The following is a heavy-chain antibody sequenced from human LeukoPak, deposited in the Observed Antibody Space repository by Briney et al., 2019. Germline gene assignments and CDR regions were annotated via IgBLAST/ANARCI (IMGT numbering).Heavy chain of an antibody. J-gene: IGHJ4*02. CDR2: IAHDGSIK. D-gene: IGHD3-16*01. V-gene: IGHV3-30*18. Sequence: PGGSLRLSCAASGFAFGSYVMHWVRQTPGKGLEWVAVIAHDGSIKYYGESVKGRFTISRDSSKNTLYPQMNSLRNEDTAVYYCAKDLGDARSWYLDYWGQGTLVTVSS. CDR1: GFAFGSYV. CDR3: AKDLGDARSWYLDY.